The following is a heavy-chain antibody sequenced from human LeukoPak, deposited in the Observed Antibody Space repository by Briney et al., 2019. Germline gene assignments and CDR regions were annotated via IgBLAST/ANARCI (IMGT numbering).Heavy chain of an antibody. CDR2: IRSKANSYVT. V-gene: IGHV3-73*01. J-gene: IGHJ4*02. CDR1: GFTFSGSA. D-gene: IGHD2-21*02. Sequence: TGGSLRLSCAASGFTFSGSAMHWVRQASGKGLEWVGRIRSKANSYVTSYAASVKGRFTISRDDSKNTAYLQMNSPKTEDTAVYYCTSCGGDCYSGFDYWGQGTLVTVSS. CDR3: TSCGGDCYSGFDY.